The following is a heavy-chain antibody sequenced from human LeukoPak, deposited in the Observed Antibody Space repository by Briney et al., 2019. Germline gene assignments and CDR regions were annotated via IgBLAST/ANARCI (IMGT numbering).Heavy chain of an antibody. CDR3: ARAGMGRDLGYCSSTSCPFRYYYYYYMDV. J-gene: IGHJ6*03. CDR1: GYTFTGYY. CDR2: INPNSGGT. D-gene: IGHD2-2*01. V-gene: IGHV1-2*02. Sequence: VASVKVSCKASGYTFTGYYMHWVRQAPGQGLGWMGWINPNSGGTNYAQKFQGRVTMTRDTSISTAYMELSRLRSDDTAVYYCARAGMGRDLGYCSSTSCPFRYYYYYYMDVWGKGTTVTVSS.